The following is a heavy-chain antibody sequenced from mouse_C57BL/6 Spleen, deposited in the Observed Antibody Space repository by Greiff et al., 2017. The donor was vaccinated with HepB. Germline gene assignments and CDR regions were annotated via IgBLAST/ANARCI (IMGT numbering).Heavy chain of an antibody. CDR3: ARGYYSNLMDY. J-gene: IGHJ4*01. V-gene: IGHV1-54*01. CDR1: GYAFTNYL. Sequence: VKLMESGAELVRPGTSVKVSCKASGYAFTNYLIEWVKQRPGQGLEWIGVINPGSGGTNYNEKFKGKATLTADKSSSTAYMQLSSLTSEDSAVYFCARGYYSNLMDYWGQGTSVTVSS. D-gene: IGHD2-5*01. CDR2: INPGSGGT.